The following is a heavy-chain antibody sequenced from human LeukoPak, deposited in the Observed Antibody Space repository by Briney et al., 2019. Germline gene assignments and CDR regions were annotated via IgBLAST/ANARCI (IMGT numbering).Heavy chain of an antibody. J-gene: IGHJ4*02. CDR1: GDSVSSNSAA. Sequence: SQTLSLTCAISGDSVSSNSAAWNWIRQSPSRGLEWLGRTYYRSKWYNDYAVSVKSRIIINPDTSKNQFSLQLNSVTPEDTAVYYCVREGDTYYYDSSGWALDYWGQGTLVTVSS. V-gene: IGHV6-1*01. CDR3: VREGDTYYYDSSGWALDY. D-gene: IGHD3-22*01. CDR2: TYYRSKWYN.